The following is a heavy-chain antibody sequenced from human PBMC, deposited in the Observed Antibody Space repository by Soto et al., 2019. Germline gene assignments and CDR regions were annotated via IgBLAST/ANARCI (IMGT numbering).Heavy chain of an antibody. CDR2: ISYDGSNK. Sequence: QVQLVESGGGVVQPGRSLRLSCAASGFTFSSYGMHWVRQAPGKGLEWVAVISYDGSNKYYADSVKGRFTISRDNSKNTLYLQMNSLRAEDTAVYYCAKDTYYYGSGSYYPDYYWGQGTLVTVSS. J-gene: IGHJ4*02. D-gene: IGHD3-10*01. CDR3: AKDTYYYGSGSYYPDYY. CDR1: GFTFSSYG. V-gene: IGHV3-30*18.